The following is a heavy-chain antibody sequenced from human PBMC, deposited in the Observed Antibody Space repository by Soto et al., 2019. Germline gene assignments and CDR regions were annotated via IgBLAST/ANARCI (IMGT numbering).Heavy chain of an antibody. CDR1: GFTFSGSA. Sequence: EVQLVESGGGLVQPGGSLKLSCAASGFTFSGSAMHWVRQASGKGLEWVGRVRSKANSDATAYGAAVKGRFTISRDDSKNTAYLQMNSRQTEDAAVYFCTRSVTGTGAHFDYWGQGTLVTVSS. V-gene: IGHV3-73*02. CDR3: TRSVTGTGAHFDY. J-gene: IGHJ4*02. D-gene: IGHD1-7*01. CDR2: VRSKANSDAT.